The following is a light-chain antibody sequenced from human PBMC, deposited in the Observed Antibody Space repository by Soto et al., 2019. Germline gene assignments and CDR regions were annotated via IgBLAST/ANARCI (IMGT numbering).Light chain of an antibody. CDR3: QQSYNVPRA. J-gene: IGKJ4*01. CDR2: AAS. CDR1: QSISTY. V-gene: IGKV1-39*01. Sequence: DIQMTQSPSSLSASVGDRVTITCRASQSISTYVNWYQQKPGKAPELLIYAASSLQSGVPARFTGSGSGTDCTLTISKLQPEDFATYYGQQSYNVPRAFGGGTKVEIQ.